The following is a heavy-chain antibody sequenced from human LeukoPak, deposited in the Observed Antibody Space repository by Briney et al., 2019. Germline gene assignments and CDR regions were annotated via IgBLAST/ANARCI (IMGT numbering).Heavy chain of an antibody. D-gene: IGHD3-10*01. CDR1: GFTFNIYA. J-gene: IGHJ4*02. CDR2: IWGSGDST. Sequence: GGSLRLSCAGSGFTFNIYAMNWVRQAPGKGLEWVSGIWGSGDSTYYADSVTGRFTISRDNSKNTLFLQMNSLRVEDTAVYYCAKDRARITRVRGAITDSWGQGTLVTVSS. V-gene: IGHV3-23*01. CDR3: AKDRARITRVRGAITDS.